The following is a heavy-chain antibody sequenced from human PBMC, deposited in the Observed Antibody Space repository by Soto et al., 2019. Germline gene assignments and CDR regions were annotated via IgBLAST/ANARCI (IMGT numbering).Heavy chain of an antibody. CDR3: ARALGGSGSSYPYYYYYGMDV. CDR1: GFTFSSYD. Sequence: GGSLRLSCAASGFTFSSYDMHWVRQATGKGLEWVSAIGTAGDTYYPGSVKGRFTISRENAKNSLYLQMNSLRAGDTAVYYCARALGGSGSSYPYYYYYGMDVWGQGTTVTVSS. V-gene: IGHV3-13*01. CDR2: IGTAGDT. D-gene: IGHD3-10*01. J-gene: IGHJ6*02.